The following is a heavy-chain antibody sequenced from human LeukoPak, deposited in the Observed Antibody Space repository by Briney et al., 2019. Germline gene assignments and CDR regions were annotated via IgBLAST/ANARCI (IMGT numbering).Heavy chain of an antibody. CDR1: GYTFTDYA. V-gene: IGHV7-4-1*02. CDR3: AKLGYCSGGSCYGFDY. J-gene: IGHJ4*02. D-gene: IGHD2-15*01. Sequence: ASVKVSCKASGYTFTDYAINWVRQAPGQGLEWMGWINTNTGNPTYAQGFTGRFVFSLDTSVSTAYLQISSLKAEDTAVYYCAKLGYCSGGSCYGFDYWGQGTLVTVSS. CDR2: INTNTGNP.